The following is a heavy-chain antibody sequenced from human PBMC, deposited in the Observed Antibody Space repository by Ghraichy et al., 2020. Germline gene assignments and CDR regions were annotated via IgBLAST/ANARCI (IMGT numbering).Heavy chain of an antibody. CDR1: GFTFSIYG. Sequence: GGSLRLSCAASGFTFSIYGMSWVRQAPGKGLEWVSGISGSGGSTYYADSVKGRFTISRDNSKNTLYLQMNSLRVEDTAVYYCAKFAGIAVTGMNWYFDLWGRGTLVTVSS. D-gene: IGHD6-19*01. V-gene: IGHV3-23*01. CDR3: AKFAGIAVTGMNWYFDL. CDR2: ISGSGGST. J-gene: IGHJ2*01.